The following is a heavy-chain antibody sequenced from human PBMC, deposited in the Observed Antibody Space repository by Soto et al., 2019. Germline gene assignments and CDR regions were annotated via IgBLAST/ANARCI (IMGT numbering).Heavy chain of an antibody. V-gene: IGHV3-23*01. Sequence: PGGSLRLSCAASGFTFSTYAMNWVRQPPGKGLELVSSISGSGAYTYYADSVQGRFTISRDNSKNTLNLQMNSLRAEDTAVYYCARDRHPYSSKYYFDCWGQGTLVTVSS. CDR2: ISGSGAYT. J-gene: IGHJ4*02. D-gene: IGHD1-26*01. CDR3: ARDRHPYSSKYYFDC. CDR1: GFTFSTYA.